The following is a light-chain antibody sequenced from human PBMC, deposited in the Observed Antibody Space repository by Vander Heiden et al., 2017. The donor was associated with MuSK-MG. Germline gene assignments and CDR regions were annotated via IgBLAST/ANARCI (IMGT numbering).Light chain of an antibody. CDR3: QVWDSSSDHVV. V-gene: IGLV3-21*02. J-gene: IGLJ2*01. CDR1: NLGDS. CDR2: DVS. Sequence: SYVLTQSPSVSVAPGQTARISCGCNNLGDSVHWYQQKPGQAPVVVLFDVSDRPSGIPERFSGSKSGNTATLTISRVEVGDEADDYCQVWDSSSDHVVFGGGTKLTVL.